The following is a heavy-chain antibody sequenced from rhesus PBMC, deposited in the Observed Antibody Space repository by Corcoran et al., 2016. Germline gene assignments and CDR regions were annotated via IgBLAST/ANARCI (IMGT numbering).Heavy chain of an antibody. CDR1: GYSFTSYW. V-gene: IGHV5-20*01. CDR2: IDPSDSDT. Sequence: EVQLVQSGAEVKRPGESLKISCKTSGYSFTSYWISWVRQMPGQGLEWMGAIDPSDSDTRYNPSVQGQVTISADKSISTAYLQWSRLKASDTATYYCAKGRGWGDYYDPYWYFDLWGPGTPITISS. J-gene: IGHJ2*01. D-gene: IGHD3-34*01. CDR3: AKGRGWGDYYDPYWYFDL.